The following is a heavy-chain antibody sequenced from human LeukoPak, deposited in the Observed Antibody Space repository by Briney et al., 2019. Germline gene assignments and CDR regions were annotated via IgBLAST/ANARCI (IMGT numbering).Heavy chain of an antibody. V-gene: IGHV1-69*13. CDR3: ARALYDYGSGKWSGMDY. J-gene: IGHJ4*02. D-gene: IGHD3-10*01. Sequence: ASVKVSCKASGYTFTSYDINWVRQAPGQGLEWMGGIIPIFGTANYAQKFQGRVTITADESTSTAYMELSSLRSEDTAVYYCARALYDYGSGKWSGMDYWGQGTLVTVSS. CDR2: IIPIFGTA. CDR1: GYTFTSYD.